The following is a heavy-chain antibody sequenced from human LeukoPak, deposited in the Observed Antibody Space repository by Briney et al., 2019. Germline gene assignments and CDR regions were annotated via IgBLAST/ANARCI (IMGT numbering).Heavy chain of an antibody. V-gene: IGHV4-34*01. CDR2: INHSGST. J-gene: IGHJ3*02. Sequence: PSETLSLTCAVYGGSFSGYYWSWIRQPPGKGLEWIGEINHSGSTNYNPYLKSRVTISVDTSKNQFSLKLSSVTAADTAVYYCARTPDIVVVPADAFDIWAKGQWSPSLQ. CDR3: ARTPDIVVVPADAFDI. CDR1: GGSFSGYY. D-gene: IGHD2-2*01.